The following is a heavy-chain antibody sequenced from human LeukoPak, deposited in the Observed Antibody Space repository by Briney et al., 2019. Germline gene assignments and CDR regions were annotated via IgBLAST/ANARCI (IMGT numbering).Heavy chain of an antibody. J-gene: IGHJ5*02. CDR1: GGSISSYY. Sequence: SETLSLTCTVSGGSISSYYWSWIRQPPGKGLEWIGYIYYSGSTNYNPSLKSRVTISVDTSKNQFSLKLSSVTAADTAVYYCARARLHRGFWFDPWGQGTLVTVSS. V-gene: IGHV4-59*01. CDR2: IYYSGST. CDR3: ARARLHRGFWFDP. D-gene: IGHD3-22*01.